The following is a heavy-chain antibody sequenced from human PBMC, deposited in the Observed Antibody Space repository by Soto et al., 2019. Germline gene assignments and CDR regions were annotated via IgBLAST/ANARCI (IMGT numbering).Heavy chain of an antibody. J-gene: IGHJ4*02. Sequence: EVQLLESGGGLVQPGGSLRLSCAASGFTFSSYAMSWVRQAPGKGLEWVSAISGSGGSTYYADSVKGRFTISRDNAKNSLYLQMNSLRDEDTAVYYCARGDYYDSSGYYVDFDYWGQGTLVTVSS. CDR3: ARGDYYDSSGYYVDFDY. CDR1: GFTFSSYA. D-gene: IGHD3-22*01. V-gene: IGHV3-23*01. CDR2: ISGSGGST.